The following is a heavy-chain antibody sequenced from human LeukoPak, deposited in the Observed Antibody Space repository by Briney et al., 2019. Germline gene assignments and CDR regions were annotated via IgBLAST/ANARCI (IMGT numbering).Heavy chain of an antibody. CDR3: AYHRGEYGDIYDFDY. CDR1: GGSISSSNW. V-gene: IGHV4-4*02. J-gene: IGHJ4*02. Sequence: SGTLSLTCAVSGGSISSSNWWSWVRQPPGKGLEWIGEIYHSGSTNYNPSLKSRVTISVDKSKNQFSLKLSSVTAADTAVYYCAYHRGEYGDIYDFDYWGQGTLVTVSS. CDR2: IYHSGST. D-gene: IGHD4-17*01.